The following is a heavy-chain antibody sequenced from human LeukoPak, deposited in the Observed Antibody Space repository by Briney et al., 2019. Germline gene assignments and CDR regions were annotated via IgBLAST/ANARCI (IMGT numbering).Heavy chain of an antibody. D-gene: IGHD4-17*01. J-gene: IGHJ3*02. Sequence: SETLSLTCAVSTDSISSHYWSWIRQPPGKGLEWIGYISYIGSTNYNPSLKNRVTISIDTSKNQFSLKLRSVTAADTAVYYCARDLITVTKGFDIWGQGTMVSVSS. CDR3: ARDLITVTKGFDI. CDR1: TDSISSHY. CDR2: ISYIGST. V-gene: IGHV4-59*11.